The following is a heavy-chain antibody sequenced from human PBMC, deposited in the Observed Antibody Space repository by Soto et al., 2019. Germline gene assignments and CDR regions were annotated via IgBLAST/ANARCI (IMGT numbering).Heavy chain of an antibody. CDR3: ARDTYSSGWFDP. D-gene: IGHD6-25*01. Sequence: QVQLVQSGAEVKKPGASVKVSCKASGYTFTSYAMHWVRQATGQRLECMGWINAGNGNTKYSQKFQGRVTITRDTSASTAYMELSSLRSEDTAVYYCARDTYSSGWFDPWGQGTLVTVSS. V-gene: IGHV1-3*01. CDR2: INAGNGNT. J-gene: IGHJ5*02. CDR1: GYTFTSYA.